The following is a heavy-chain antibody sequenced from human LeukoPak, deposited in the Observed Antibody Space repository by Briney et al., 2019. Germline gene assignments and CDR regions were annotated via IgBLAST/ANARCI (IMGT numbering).Heavy chain of an antibody. V-gene: IGHV3-30*18. J-gene: IGHJ4*02. Sequence: GGSLRLSCAASGFTFSSFGMHWVRQAPGKGLEWVAVISYDGSNKYYADSVKGRFTISRDNPKNTLYLQMNSLKSEDTAVYYCAKDSTTLTLTFDYWGQGTLVTVSS. CDR1: GFTFSSFG. D-gene: IGHD4-11*01. CDR3: AKDSTTLTLTFDY. CDR2: ISYDGSNK.